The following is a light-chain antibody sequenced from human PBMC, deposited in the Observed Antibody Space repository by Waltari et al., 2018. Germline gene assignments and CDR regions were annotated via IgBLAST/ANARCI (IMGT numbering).Light chain of an antibody. J-gene: IGKJ2*01. CDR1: QSVTSNY. V-gene: IGKV3-20*01. CDR2: GAS. Sequence: ETVLTQSPGTLSLSPGERATLSCRASQSVTSNYSAWHHQKPGQAPRLLIYGASSRATGIPDRFSGSGSGTEFTLTISRLEPEDFAVYYCQQYDNSPRYTFGQGTKLEIK. CDR3: QQYDNSPRYT.